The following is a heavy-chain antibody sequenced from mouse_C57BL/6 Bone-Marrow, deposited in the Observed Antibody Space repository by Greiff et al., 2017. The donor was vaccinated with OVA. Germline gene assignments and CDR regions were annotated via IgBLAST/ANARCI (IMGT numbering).Heavy chain of an antibody. J-gene: IGHJ4*01. CDR1: GFTFSDYY. CDR3: ARRDYAMDY. V-gene: IGHV5-12*01. CDR2: ISNGGGSN. Sequence: EVQVVESGGGLVQPGGSLKLSCAASGFTFSDYYMYWVRQTPEKRLEWVAYISNGGGSNYYPDTVKGRFTISRDNAKNTLYLQMSRLKSEDTAMYYCARRDYAMDYWGQGTSVTVSS.